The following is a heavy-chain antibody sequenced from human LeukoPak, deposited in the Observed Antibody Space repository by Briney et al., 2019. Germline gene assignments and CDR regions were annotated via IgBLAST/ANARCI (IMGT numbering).Heavy chain of an antibody. CDR2: IRSDAYGGTI. Sequence: GGSLRRSCCASGFTFGDYAVNWVGQAPGKGLEWLGFIRSDAYGGTIQYDASVRGRFTISRDDSKTIAYLQMNSLETEDTAVYYCARDISEMGAFDIWGLGTMVTVSS. V-gene: IGHV3-49*04. CDR3: ARDISEMGAFDI. J-gene: IGHJ3*02. CDR1: GFTFGDYA. D-gene: IGHD5-24*01.